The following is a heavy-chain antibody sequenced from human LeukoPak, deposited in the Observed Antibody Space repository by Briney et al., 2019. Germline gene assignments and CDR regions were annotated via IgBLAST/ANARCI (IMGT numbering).Heavy chain of an antibody. CDR1: GFTFSSYS. CDR3: ARVTRYCSRGSCYWHYYYYYMDV. V-gene: IGHV3-21*01. D-gene: IGHD2-15*01. CDR2: ITSSSRYI. J-gene: IGHJ6*03. Sequence: GGSLRLSCSASGFTFSSYSMNWVRQAPGKGLEWVSSITSSSRYIYYADSVKGRFTISRDNAKNSLYLQMNSLRAEDTAVYYCARVTRYCSRGSCYWHYYYYYMDVWGKGTTVTVSS.